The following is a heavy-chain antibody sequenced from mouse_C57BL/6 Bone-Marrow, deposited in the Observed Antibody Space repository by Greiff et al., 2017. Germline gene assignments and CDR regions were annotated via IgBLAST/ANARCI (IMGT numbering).Heavy chain of an antibody. V-gene: IGHV1-80*01. CDR1: GYAFSSYW. Sequence: VKLVESGAELVKPGASVKISCKASGYAFSSYWMNWVKQRPGKGLAWIGQIYPGDGDTNYNGQFKGKATLTADKSSSTDYMYLSSLTSEHSAFYFCARAGMWLRLSWFAYWGQGTLVTVSA. J-gene: IGHJ3*01. D-gene: IGHD2-2*01. CDR3: ARAGMWLRLSWFAY. CDR2: IYPGDGDT.